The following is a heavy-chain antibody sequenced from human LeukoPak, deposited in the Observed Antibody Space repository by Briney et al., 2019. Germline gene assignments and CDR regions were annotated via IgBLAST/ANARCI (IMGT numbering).Heavy chain of an antibody. CDR2: IIPIFGTA. CDR1: GGTFSSYA. D-gene: IGHD6-6*01. Sequence: SVKVSCKASGGTFSSYAISWVRQAPGQGLEWMGRIIPIFGTANYAQKFQGRVTITTDESTSTANMELSSLRSEDTAVYCCARDSSSLGLDYWGQGTLVTVSS. CDR3: ARDSSSLGLDY. J-gene: IGHJ4*02. V-gene: IGHV1-69*05.